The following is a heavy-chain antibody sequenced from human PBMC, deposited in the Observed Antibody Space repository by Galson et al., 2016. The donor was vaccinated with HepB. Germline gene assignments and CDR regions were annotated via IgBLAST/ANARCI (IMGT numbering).Heavy chain of an antibody. CDR2: ITGSGAKT. V-gene: IGHV3-23*01. CDR1: GFTFSSYA. D-gene: IGHD6-6*01. Sequence: SLRLSCAASGFTFSSYAMSWVRQAPGKGLEWVSDITGSGAKTYYADSVKGRFTISRDNSKNTLYLQMNSLRVEDTAVYYCVKWTRSSLFDPWGQGTLVTVSS. CDR3: VKWTRSSLFDP. J-gene: IGHJ5*02.